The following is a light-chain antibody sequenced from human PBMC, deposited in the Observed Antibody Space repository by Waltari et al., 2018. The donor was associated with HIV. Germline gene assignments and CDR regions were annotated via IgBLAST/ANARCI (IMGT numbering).Light chain of an antibody. CDR1: SSDAGRYDY. Sequence: QSALTQPRSVSGYRGQTVTISRAGSSSDAGRYDYVFWYQHRPGNAPRVIIYDVTKRPSGVPDRFSGSKSGNTAFLTISGLQAEDEADYYCCSYAASYIYVFGVGTKVTVL. V-gene: IGLV2-11*01. CDR2: DVT. CDR3: CSYAASYIYV. J-gene: IGLJ1*01.